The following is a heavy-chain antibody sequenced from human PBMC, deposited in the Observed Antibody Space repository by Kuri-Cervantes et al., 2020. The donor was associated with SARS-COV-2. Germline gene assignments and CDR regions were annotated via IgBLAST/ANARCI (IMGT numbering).Heavy chain of an antibody. CDR1: GFTFSSYG. Sequence: GESLKISCAASGFTFSSYGMSWVRQAPGKGLEWVSAISGSGGSKYYADSVKGRFTLSRDNAKNMLFLQMNSLRAEDTAVYYCVRDGDHWNFDYWGQGTLVTVSS. CDR2: ISGSGGSK. CDR3: VRDGDHWNFDY. D-gene: IGHD1-1*01. V-gene: IGHV3-23*01. J-gene: IGHJ4*02.